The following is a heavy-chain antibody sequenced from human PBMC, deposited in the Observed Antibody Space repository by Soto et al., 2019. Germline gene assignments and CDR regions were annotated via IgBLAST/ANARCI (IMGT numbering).Heavy chain of an antibody. CDR3: AWFQAAAVVGFDY. CDR2: ISYDGSNK. V-gene: IGHV3-30-3*01. D-gene: IGHD6-13*01. CDR1: GFTFSSYA. Sequence: GGSLRLSXAASGFTFSSYAMHWVRQAPGKGLEWVAVISYDGSNKYYADSVKGRFTISRDNSKNTLYLQMNSLRAEDTAVYYCAWFQAAAVVGFDYWGQGTLVTVSS. J-gene: IGHJ4*02.